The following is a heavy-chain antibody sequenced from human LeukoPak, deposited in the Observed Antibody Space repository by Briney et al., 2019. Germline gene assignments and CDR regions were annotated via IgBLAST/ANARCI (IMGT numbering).Heavy chain of an antibody. V-gene: IGHV5-51*01. CDR3: ASYYYDSSGYPDFDD. CDR2: IYPGDSDT. J-gene: IGHJ4*02. CDR1: GYSFTSYW. Sequence: TRGESLKISCKGSGYSFTSYWIGWVRQMPGKGLEWMGIIYPGDSDTRYSPSFQGQVTISADKSISTAYLQWSSLKASDTAMYYCASYYYDSSGYPDFDDWGQGTLVTVSS. D-gene: IGHD3-22*01.